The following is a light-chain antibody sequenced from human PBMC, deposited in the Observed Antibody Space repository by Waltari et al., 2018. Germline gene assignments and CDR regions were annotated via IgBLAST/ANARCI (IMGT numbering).Light chain of an antibody. V-gene: IGKV3-15*01. CDR3: QQSKIWPA. CDR2: GAS. J-gene: IGKJ1*01. CDR1: QVINSD. Sequence: EIVMTQPQATLSVSPGEGATLSCRASQVINSDLAWYQHKPGQAPRLLIYGASTRAAGFPARFSGSGSGTEFTLTISSLQSEDFGVYYCQQSKIWPAFGQGTKVEIK.